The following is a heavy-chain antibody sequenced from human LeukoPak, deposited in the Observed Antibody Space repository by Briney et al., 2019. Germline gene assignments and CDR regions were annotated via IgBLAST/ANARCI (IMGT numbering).Heavy chain of an antibody. Sequence: LKPSETLSLTCAFYGGSFSGYYWGWIRQPPGKGLAWIWEINHSGSTNYNPSLNGRVTISVDTSKNQFSLNLSSVTATDTAVCFFGRARFDDYYDSSGLHWGQGTLVTVSS. CDR3: GRARFDDYYDSSGLH. J-gene: IGHJ4*02. V-gene: IGHV4-34*01. CDR2: INHSGST. D-gene: IGHD3-22*01. CDR1: GGSFSGYY.